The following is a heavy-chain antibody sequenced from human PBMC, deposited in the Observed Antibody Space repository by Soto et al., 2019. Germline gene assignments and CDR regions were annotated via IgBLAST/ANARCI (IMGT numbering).Heavy chain of an antibody. D-gene: IGHD6-13*01. J-gene: IGHJ4*02. Sequence: GASVKVSCKASGYTFTSYALSWVRHAPGQGLEWMGWISAYNGNTNYAQKLQGRVTMTTDTSTSTAYMELRSLRSDDTAVYYCARAYSSSWYPDYWGQGTLVTVSS. CDR3: ARAYSSSWYPDY. CDR1: GYTFTSYA. V-gene: IGHV1-18*01. CDR2: ISAYNGNT.